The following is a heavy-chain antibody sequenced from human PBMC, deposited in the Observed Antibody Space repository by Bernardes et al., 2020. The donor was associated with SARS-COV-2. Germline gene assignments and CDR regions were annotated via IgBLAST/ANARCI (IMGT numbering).Heavy chain of an antibody. Sequence: ASVKVSCKASGYTFTGYYMHWVRQAPGQGLEWMGWINPNSGGTNYAQKFQGWVTMTRDTSISTAYMELSRLTSDDTAVYYCAPSGNLETGTWGQGTLVTVSS. CDR2: INPNSGGT. V-gene: IGHV1-2*04. CDR1: GYTFTGYY. D-gene: IGHD7-27*01. J-gene: IGHJ5*02. CDR3: APSGNLETGT.